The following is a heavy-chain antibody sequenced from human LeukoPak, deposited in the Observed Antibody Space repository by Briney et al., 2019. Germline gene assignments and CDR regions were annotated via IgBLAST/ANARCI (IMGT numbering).Heavy chain of an antibody. J-gene: IGHJ4*02. CDR2: IIPIFGTA. V-gene: IGHV1-69*13. D-gene: IGHD3-10*01. Sequence: SVKVSCKASGGTFSSYAISWVRQAPGQGLEWMGGIIPIFGTANYTQKFKGRVTITADESTSTAYMELSSLRSEDTAVYYCARDHEGGGQGLLWFGELFGWGQGTLVTVSS. CDR1: GGTFSSYA. CDR3: ARDHEGGGQGLLWFGELFG.